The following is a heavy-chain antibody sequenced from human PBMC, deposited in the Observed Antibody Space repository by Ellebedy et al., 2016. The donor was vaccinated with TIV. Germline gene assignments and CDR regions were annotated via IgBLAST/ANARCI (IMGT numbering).Heavy chain of an antibody. J-gene: IGHJ4*02. CDR3: ARSFLSYSVDY. Sequence: PGGSLRLSCLASGFTFGSYDFHWVRLAPGKGLEWVSMISSDGTDKYYGDSVKGRSTISRDNSKNALYLQVNSLRPEDTAVYFCARSFLSYSVDYWGQGTLVTVSS. D-gene: IGHD2-15*01. CDR2: ISSDGTDK. V-gene: IGHV3-30*03. CDR1: GFTFGSYD.